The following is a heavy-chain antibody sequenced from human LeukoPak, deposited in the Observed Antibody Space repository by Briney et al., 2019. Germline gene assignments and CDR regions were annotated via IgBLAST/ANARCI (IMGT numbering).Heavy chain of an antibody. CDR1: GGAFSSYA. Sequence: SVKVSCKASGGAFSSYAISWVRQAPGQGLEWMGGIIPIFGTANYAQKFQGRVTITTDESTSTAYMELSSLRSEDTAVYYCARDRGRDGYNLQDFDYWGQGTLVTVSS. CDR2: IIPIFGTA. D-gene: IGHD5-24*01. V-gene: IGHV1-69*05. CDR3: ARDRGRDGYNLQDFDY. J-gene: IGHJ4*02.